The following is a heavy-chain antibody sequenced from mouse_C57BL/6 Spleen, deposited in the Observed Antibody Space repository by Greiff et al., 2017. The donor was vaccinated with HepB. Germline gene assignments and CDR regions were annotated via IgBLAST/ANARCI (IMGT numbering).Heavy chain of an antibody. D-gene: IGHD4-1*01. J-gene: IGHJ1*03. V-gene: IGHV1-64*01. CDR2: IHPNSGST. Sequence: QVHVKQPGAELVKPGASVKLSCKASGYTFTSYWMHWVKQRPGQGLEWIGMIHPNSGSTNYNEKFKSKATLTVDKSSSTAYMQLSSLTSEDSAVDYCARDWDYWYFDVWGTGTTVTVSS. CDR1: GYTFTSYW. CDR3: ARDWDYWYFDV.